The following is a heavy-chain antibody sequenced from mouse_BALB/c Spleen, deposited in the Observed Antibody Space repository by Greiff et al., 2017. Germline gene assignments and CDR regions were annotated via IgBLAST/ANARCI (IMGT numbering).Heavy chain of an antibody. CDR3: ARGDDGYYFFAY. J-gene: IGHJ3*01. CDR2: IDPSDSET. D-gene: IGHD2-3*01. CDR1: GYSFTSYW. Sequence: QVQLKQSVPQLVRPGASVKISCKASGYSFTSYWMHWVKQRPGQGLEWIGMIDPSDSETRLNQKFKDKATLTVDKSSSTAYMQLSSPTSEDSAVYYCARGDDGYYFFAYWGQGTLVTVSA. V-gene: IGHV1S126*01.